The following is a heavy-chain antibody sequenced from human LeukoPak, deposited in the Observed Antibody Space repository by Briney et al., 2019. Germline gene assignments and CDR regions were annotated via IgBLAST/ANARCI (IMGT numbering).Heavy chain of an antibody. J-gene: IGHJ4*02. D-gene: IGHD6-6*01. V-gene: IGHV3-23*01. CDR3: AKALKELTLIAAAGADY. CDR1: GFMFRNIA. Sequence: PGGSLRLSCAASGFMFRNIAMAWVRQAPGMGLEWVSVSTYTGSTYYADSVKGRFTISRDNSKNTLYLQMNSLRAEDTAVYYCAKALKELTLIAAAGADYWGQGTLVTVSS. CDR2: STYTGST.